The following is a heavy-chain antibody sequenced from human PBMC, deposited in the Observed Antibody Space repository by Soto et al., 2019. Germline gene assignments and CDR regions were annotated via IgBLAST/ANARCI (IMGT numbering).Heavy chain of an antibody. D-gene: IGHD2-15*01. CDR1: GFTFSGYR. CDR2: IKPDGSEK. V-gene: IGHV3-7*01. Sequence: GGSLRLSCAASGFTFSGYRMSSDRRAPGKGLEWVANIKPDGSEKYYVVSVTGRFTISRDNAMNSLYPQINSLGAEDKAVYYCARLAGNALDYWGKGTLVTVST. CDR3: ARLAGNALDY. J-gene: IGHJ4*02.